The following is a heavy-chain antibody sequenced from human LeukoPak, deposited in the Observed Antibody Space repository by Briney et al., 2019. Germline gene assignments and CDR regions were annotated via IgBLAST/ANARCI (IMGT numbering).Heavy chain of an antibody. V-gene: IGHV4-59*01. D-gene: IGHD3-22*01. Sequence: PSETLSLTCTVSGGSISSYYWTWIRQPPGKGLEWIGYIYYSGSTNYNPSLKSRVTLSVDTSKNQFSLKLSSVTAADTAVYYCARGTVTYYYDSSGHGTIDYWGQGTLVTVSS. CDR1: GGSISSYY. J-gene: IGHJ4*02. CDR2: IYYSGST. CDR3: ARGTVTYYYDSSGHGTIDY.